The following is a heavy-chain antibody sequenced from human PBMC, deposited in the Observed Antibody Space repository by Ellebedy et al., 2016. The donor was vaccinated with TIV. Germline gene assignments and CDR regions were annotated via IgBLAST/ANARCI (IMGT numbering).Heavy chain of an antibody. CDR2: IYGGGNT. CDR3: ASSPSQGY. Sequence: PGGSLRLSCPASGFTVSNNYMSWVRQAPGKGLEWFAVIYGGGNTFYAESVKCRFTISRYSSQNTLYLQMDSLRAEDTAVYYCASSPSQGYWGQGTLVTVSS. V-gene: IGHV3-53*01. CDR1: GFTVSNNY. J-gene: IGHJ4*02.